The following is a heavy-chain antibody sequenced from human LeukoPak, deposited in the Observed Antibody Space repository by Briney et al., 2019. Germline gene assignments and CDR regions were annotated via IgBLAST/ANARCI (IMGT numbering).Heavy chain of an antibody. Sequence: GGALRLSCAASGFTFSSYAMYWVRQAPGKGLEWVSGIFGSGGSTHYADSVKGRFTISRDNSKNTVYLQMNSLRAEDTAVYYCAKTTTGYSSGRFPGWPVDYWGQGTLVTVSS. D-gene: IGHD6-19*01. V-gene: IGHV3-23*01. CDR1: GFTFSSYA. CDR3: AKTTTGYSSGRFPGWPVDY. J-gene: IGHJ4*02. CDR2: IFGSGGST.